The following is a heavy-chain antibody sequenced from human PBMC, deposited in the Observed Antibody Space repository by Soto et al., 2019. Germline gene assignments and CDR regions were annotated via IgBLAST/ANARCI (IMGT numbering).Heavy chain of an antibody. CDR3: ATPKTIVATTTRDAFDI. CDR2: FDPEDGET. CDR1: GYTLTELS. D-gene: IGHD5-12*01. V-gene: IGHV1-24*01. Sequence: ASVKVSCKVSGYTLTELSMHWVRQAPGKGLEWMGGFDPEDGETIYAQKFQGRVTMTEDTSTDTAYMELSSLRSEDTAVYYCATPKTIVATTTRDAFDIWGQGTMVTVSS. J-gene: IGHJ3*02.